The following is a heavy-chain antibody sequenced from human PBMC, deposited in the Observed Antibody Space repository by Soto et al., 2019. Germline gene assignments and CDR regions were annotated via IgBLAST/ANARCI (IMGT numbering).Heavy chain of an antibody. V-gene: IGHV3-7*01. CDR2: IRPDGSEK. Sequence: EVQLVESGGGLVQPGGSLRLSCEASGFTFSSYCMSWVRQAPGKGLEWVAYIRPDGSEKYYVDSVKGRFTISRDNAKNSLNLQMNSLRAEDTAVYYCARDWTSHSSGRGIDYLGQGTLVTVSS. CDR3: ARDWTSHSSGRGIDY. D-gene: IGHD6-6*01. J-gene: IGHJ4*02. CDR1: GFTFSSYC.